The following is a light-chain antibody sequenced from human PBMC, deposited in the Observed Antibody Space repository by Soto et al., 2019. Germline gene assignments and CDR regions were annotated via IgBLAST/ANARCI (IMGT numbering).Light chain of an antibody. CDR3: QQYGSSPPLT. J-gene: IGKJ4*01. V-gene: IGKV3-20*01. CDR1: QSVTSSY. Sequence: EIVLTQSPGTLSLSPGERATLSCRASQSVTSSYLAWYQQKPGQAPRLLIYSASNRATGIPDRFSGSGSGTDLTLTISRLEPEDFAVYYCQQYGSSPPLTFGGGTKVEIK. CDR2: SAS.